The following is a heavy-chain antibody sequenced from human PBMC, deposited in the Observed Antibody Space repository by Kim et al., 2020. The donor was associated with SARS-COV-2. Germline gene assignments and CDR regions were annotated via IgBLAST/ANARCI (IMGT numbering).Heavy chain of an antibody. CDR1: GFTFSSYA. CDR3: AKIEPYYYDSSGYYDSVPHYYYGMDV. CDR2: ISGSGGST. J-gene: IGHJ6*02. V-gene: IGHV3-23*01. D-gene: IGHD3-22*01. Sequence: GGSLRLSCAASGFTFSSYAMSWVRQAPGKGLEWVSAISGSGGSTYYADSVKGRFTISRDNSKNTLYLQMNSLRAEDTAVYYCAKIEPYYYDSSGYYDSVPHYYYGMDVWGQGTTVTVSS.